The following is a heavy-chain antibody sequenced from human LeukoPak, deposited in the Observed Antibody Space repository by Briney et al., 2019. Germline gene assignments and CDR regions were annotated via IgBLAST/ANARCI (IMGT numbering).Heavy chain of an antibody. Sequence: GASVKVSCKASGYTFTSYGISWVRQAPGQGLEWMGWISAYNGNTNYAQKLQGRVTMTTDTSTSTAYMELRSLRSDDTAVYYCAREYCSGGSCYFLYWGQGTLVTVSS. V-gene: IGHV1-18*01. CDR2: ISAYNGNT. D-gene: IGHD2-15*01. CDR1: GYTFTSYG. J-gene: IGHJ4*02. CDR3: AREYCSGGSCYFLY.